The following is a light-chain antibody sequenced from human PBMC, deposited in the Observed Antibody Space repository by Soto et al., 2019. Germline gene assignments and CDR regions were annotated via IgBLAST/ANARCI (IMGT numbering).Light chain of an antibody. CDR2: AAS. CDR3: QQSYSTPRT. Sequence: DIQMTQSPSSVSASVGDRVTISCRASEDINSRLAWYQQKPGNAPKLLIYAASSLQSGVPSRFSGSGSGTDFTLTISSLQPEDFATYYCQQSYSTPRTFGQGTKLEIK. J-gene: IGKJ2*01. V-gene: IGKV1-12*01. CDR1: EDINSR.